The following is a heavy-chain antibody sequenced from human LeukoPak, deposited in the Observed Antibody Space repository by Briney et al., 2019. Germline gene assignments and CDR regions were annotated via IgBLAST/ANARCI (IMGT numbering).Heavy chain of an antibody. V-gene: IGHV4-4*07. CDR2: IYTSGST. Sequence: SETLSLTCTVSGGFISSYYWSWIRQPAGKGLEGIGRIYTSGSTNYNPSLKSRVTMSVDTSKNQFSLKLSSVTAADTAVYYCARDRYSDSSGYYPYYYYYMDVWGKGTTVTVSS. CDR1: GGFISSYY. CDR3: ARDRYSDSSGYYPYYYYYMDV. J-gene: IGHJ6*03. D-gene: IGHD3-22*01.